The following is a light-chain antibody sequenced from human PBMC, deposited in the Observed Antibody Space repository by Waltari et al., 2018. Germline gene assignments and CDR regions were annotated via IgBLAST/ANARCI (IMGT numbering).Light chain of an antibody. CDR1: QSVSSN. J-gene: IGKJ5*01. Sequence: EIVMTQSPATLSVSPGETATLSCRASQSVSSNLAWYQKKPGQAPRLLIHDASTRATSIPAKFRGSGSGTEFTLTISSLQSEDFAVYYCQQYNRWPPITFGHGTRLEIK. V-gene: IGKV3-15*01. CDR2: DAS. CDR3: QQYNRWPPIT.